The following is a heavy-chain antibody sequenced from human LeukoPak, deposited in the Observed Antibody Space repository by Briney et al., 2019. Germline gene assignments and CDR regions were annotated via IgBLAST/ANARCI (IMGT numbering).Heavy chain of an antibody. J-gene: IGHJ5*02. CDR1: GYTFTSYG. Sequence: ASVKVSCKASGYTFTSYGISWVRQAPGQGLEWMGWISAYNGNTNYAQKLQGRVTMTTDTSTSTAYIELRSLRSDDTAVYYCARAGYYGSGSYYTVPYNWFDPWGQGTLVTVSS. D-gene: IGHD3-10*01. CDR3: ARAGYYGSGSYYTVPYNWFDP. CDR2: ISAYNGNT. V-gene: IGHV1-18*01.